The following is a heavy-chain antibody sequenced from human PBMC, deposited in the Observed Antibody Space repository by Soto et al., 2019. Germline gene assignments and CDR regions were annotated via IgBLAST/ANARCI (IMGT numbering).Heavy chain of an antibody. D-gene: IGHD3-9*01. J-gene: IGHJ4*02. V-gene: IGHV4-59*08. CDR2: IYYSGST. CDR3: ARLDYDILTGPLHFDY. Sequence: QVQLQESGPGLVKPSETLSLTCTVSGGSISSYYWSWIRQPPGKGLEWIGYIYYSGSTNYNPSLKSRVTISVDTSKNQFSLKLSSVTAADTAVYYCARLDYDILTGPLHFDYWGQGTLVTVSS. CDR1: GGSISSYY.